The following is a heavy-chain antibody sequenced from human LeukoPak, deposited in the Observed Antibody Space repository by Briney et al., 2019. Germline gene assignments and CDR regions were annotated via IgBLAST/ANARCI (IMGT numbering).Heavy chain of an antibody. Sequence: PGGSLRLSCAASGFTFSSYGMHWVRQAPGKGPEWVAVIWYDGSNKYYADSVKGRFTISRDNSKNTLYLQMNSLRAEDTAVYYCARDGQWLGSYFDYWGQGTLVTVSS. CDR2: IWYDGSNK. D-gene: IGHD6-19*01. J-gene: IGHJ4*02. CDR3: ARDGQWLGSYFDY. V-gene: IGHV3-33*01. CDR1: GFTFSSYG.